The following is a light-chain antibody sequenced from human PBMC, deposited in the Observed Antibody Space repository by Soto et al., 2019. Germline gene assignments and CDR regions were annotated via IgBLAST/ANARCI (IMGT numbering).Light chain of an antibody. CDR1: SSDVGGYNY. J-gene: IGLJ1*01. Sequence: QSALTQPPSASGSPGQSVTISCTGTSSDVGGYNYVSWYQHHPGKAPKLLIFEVTNRPSGVPDRFSGSKSGNTASLTVSGLQAEDEADYYCSLFAASNSFVFGTGTKLTVL. CDR2: EVT. CDR3: SLFAASNSFV. V-gene: IGLV2-8*01.